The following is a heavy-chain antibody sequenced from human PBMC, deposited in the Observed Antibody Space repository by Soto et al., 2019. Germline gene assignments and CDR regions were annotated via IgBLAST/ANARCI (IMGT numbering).Heavy chain of an antibody. CDR1: GGSISSYSYS. CDR3: ARQVTGQRAFDI. J-gene: IGHJ3*02. CDR2: IYYSGST. Sequence: QLQLQESGPGLVKPSETLSLTCTVSGGSISSYSYSGGWIRQPPGKDLEGIGNIYYSGSTFYNPSLESRVTISVDTSKNQFSLKLSSVTAADTAVYYCARQVTGQRAFDIWGQGTMVTVSS. V-gene: IGHV4-39*01. D-gene: IGHD3-10*01.